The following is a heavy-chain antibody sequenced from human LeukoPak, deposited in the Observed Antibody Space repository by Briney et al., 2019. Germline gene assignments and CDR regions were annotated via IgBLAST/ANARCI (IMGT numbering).Heavy chain of an antibody. CDR3: ARDHRRSYGMDV. CDR1: GFTFSSYA. Sequence: GRSLRLSCAASGFTFSSYAMHWVRQAPGKGLEWVAVISYDGSNKYYADSVKGRFTISRDNSKNTLYLQMKSLRAEDTPVYYCARDHRRSYGMDVWGKGTTVTVSS. V-gene: IGHV3-30*04. J-gene: IGHJ6*04. CDR2: ISYDGSNK.